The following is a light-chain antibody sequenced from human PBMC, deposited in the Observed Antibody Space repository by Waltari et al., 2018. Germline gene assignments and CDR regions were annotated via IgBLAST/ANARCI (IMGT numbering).Light chain of an antibody. CDR1: NIGSQH. V-gene: IGLV3-21*02. CDR2: DDT. Sequence: SYVVTQPPSLSVAPGQTANFICGGNNIGSQHVHWYQKKPGQAPLLVVYDDTDRPSGIPERFSGSNSGNTATLTISRVEAGDEADYYCQVWDNSGDHPWVFGGGTKLTVL. CDR3: QVWDNSGDHPWV. J-gene: IGLJ3*02.